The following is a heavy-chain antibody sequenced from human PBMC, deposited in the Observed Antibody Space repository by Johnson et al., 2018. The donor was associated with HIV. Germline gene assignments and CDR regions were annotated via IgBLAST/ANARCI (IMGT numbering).Heavy chain of an antibody. D-gene: IGHD6-19*01. CDR2: TRNKANSYTT. V-gene: IGHV3-72*01. CDR3: AKLAIDYSGAWYGLTFDI. Sequence: VQLVESGGGVVQHGRSLRLSCAASGFTFSNAWMSWVRQRQAPGKGLEWVGRTRNKANSYTTEYAASVKGRFTISRDASKNALYLQMNSLKTEDTAVYYCAKLAIDYSGAWYGLTFDIWGQGTMVTVSS. J-gene: IGHJ3*02. CDR1: GFTFSNAW.